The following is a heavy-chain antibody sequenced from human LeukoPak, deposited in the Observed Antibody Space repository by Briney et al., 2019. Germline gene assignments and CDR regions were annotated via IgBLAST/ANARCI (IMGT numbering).Heavy chain of an antibody. V-gene: IGHV1-69*05. D-gene: IGHD2-15*01. CDR3: ARDGVDIVVVVAATSDAFDI. CDR2: IIPIFGTA. J-gene: IGHJ3*02. Sequence: SVKVSCKASGGTFSSYAISWVRQAPGQGLEWMGGIIPIFGTANYAQKLQGRVTMTTDTSTSTAYMELRSLRSDDTAVYYCARDGVDIVVVVAATSDAFDIWGQGTMVTVSS. CDR1: GGTFSSYA.